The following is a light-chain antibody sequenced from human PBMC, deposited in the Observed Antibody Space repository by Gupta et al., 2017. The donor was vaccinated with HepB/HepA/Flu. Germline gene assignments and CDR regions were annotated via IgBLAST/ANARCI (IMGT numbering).Light chain of an antibody. Sequence: DIQMTQSPSSLSASVGDRVTITCRASQSISSYLNWYQQKPEKAPKLLIYAADNVKSGVPTRFSGRGGRKDVPLTSSRRQQEDFATYCCQHSYCTPPFTFGHGTKVEVK. CDR1: QSISSY. CDR3: QHSYCTPPFT. CDR2: AAD. V-gene: IGKV1-39*01. J-gene: IGKJ3*01.